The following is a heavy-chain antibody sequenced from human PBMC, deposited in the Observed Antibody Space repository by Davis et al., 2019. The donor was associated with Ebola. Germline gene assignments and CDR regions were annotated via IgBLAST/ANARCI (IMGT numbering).Heavy chain of an antibody. V-gene: IGHV3-7*01. J-gene: IGHJ5*02. CDR1: GFTFSSYG. Sequence: GESLKISCAASGFTFSSYGMHWVRQAPGKGPEWVANTKQDGSEKYYVDSVKGRFTISRDNAKNSLYLQMNSLRDEDTAVYYCARGRNWFDPWGQGTLVTVSS. CDR3: ARGRNWFDP. CDR2: TKQDGSEK.